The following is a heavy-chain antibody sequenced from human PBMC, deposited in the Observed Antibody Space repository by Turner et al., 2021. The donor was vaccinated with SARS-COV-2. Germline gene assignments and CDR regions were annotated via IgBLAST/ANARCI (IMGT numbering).Heavy chain of an antibody. Sequence: QVQLVESGGGVVQPGRSRSLPCAASGFTFISYAMNWVRQAPGKGLEWVAVISYDGSNKYYADSVKGRFTISRDNSKNTLYLQMNSLRAEDTAVYYCAGIQSYDRSDYYGMDVWGQGTTVTVSS. CDR3: AGIQSYDRSDYYGMDV. D-gene: IGHD3-22*01. CDR1: GFTFISYA. CDR2: ISYDGSNK. J-gene: IGHJ6*02. V-gene: IGHV3-30-3*01.